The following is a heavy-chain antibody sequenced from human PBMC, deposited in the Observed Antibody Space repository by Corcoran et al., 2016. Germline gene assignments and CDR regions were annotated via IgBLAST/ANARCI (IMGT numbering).Heavy chain of an antibody. CDR1: GGSFSGYY. Sequence: QVQLQQWGAGLLKPSETLSLTCAVYGGSFSGYYWSWIRQPPGKGLEWIGEINHSGSTNYNPSLKSRVTISVDTSKNQFSLKLSSVTAADTAVYYGARTDTVTPSEQYYFDYWGQGTLVTVSS. V-gene: IGHV4-34*01. CDR3: ARTDTVTPSEQYYFDY. CDR2: INHSGST. J-gene: IGHJ4*02. D-gene: IGHD4-17*01.